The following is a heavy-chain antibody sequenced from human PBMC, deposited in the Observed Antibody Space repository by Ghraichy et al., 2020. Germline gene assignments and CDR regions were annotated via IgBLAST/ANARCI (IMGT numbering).Heavy chain of an antibody. V-gene: IGHV4-59*01. CDR1: GGSISTYY. CDR2: INYSEST. CDR3: ARVGIWGFVSKLSGYFDL. Sequence: ETLSLTCTVSGGSISTYYWTWIWQPPGRGLEWIGCINYSESTNYNPSLKSRVTISVDTSKNQFSLKLSSVTAADTAMYYCARVGIWGFVSKLSGYFDLWGRGTLVTVSS. D-gene: IGHD5/OR15-5a*01. J-gene: IGHJ2*01.